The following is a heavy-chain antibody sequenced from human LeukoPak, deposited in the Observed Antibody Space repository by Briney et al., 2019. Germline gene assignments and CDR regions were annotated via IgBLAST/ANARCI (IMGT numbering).Heavy chain of an antibody. D-gene: IGHD5-18*01. CDR1: GGSFSDYY. J-gene: IGHJ4*02. V-gene: IGHV4-34*01. Sequence: PSETLSLTCAVYGGSFSDYYWSWIRQPPGKGLEWIGEINHSGSTNYNPSLKSRVTISVDTSKNQFSLKLSSVTAADTAVYYCARNVGYSYGFRGDYWGQGTLVTVSS. CDR2: INHSGST. CDR3: ARNVGYSYGFRGDY.